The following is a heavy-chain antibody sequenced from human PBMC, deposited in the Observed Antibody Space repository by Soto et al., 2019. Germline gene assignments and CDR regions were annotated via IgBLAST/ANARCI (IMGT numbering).Heavy chain of an antibody. CDR3: ARGVVGALDY. D-gene: IGHD1-26*01. J-gene: IGHJ4*02. V-gene: IGHV4-61*01. Sequence: PSETLSLTCTVSCGSVSSGSYYWSWIRQPPGKGLEWIGYIYYSGSTNYNPSLKSRVTISVDTSKNQFSLKLSSVTAADTAVYYCARGVVGALDYWGQGTLVTVSS. CDR2: IYYSGST. CDR1: CGSVSSGSYY.